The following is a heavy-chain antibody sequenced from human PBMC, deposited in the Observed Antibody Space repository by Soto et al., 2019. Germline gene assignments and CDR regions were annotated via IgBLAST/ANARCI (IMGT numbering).Heavy chain of an antibody. CDR3: ARTNWGMNYYYGMDV. CDR2: ISAYNGNT. J-gene: IGHJ6*02. V-gene: IGHV1-18*01. Sequence: GESLKISCKASGYTFTSYGISWVRQAPGQGLEWMGWISAYNGNTNYAQKLQGRVTMTTDTSTSTAYMELRSLRSDDTAVYYCARTNWGMNYYYGMDVWGQGTTVTVSS. D-gene: IGHD7-27*01. CDR1: GYTFTSYG.